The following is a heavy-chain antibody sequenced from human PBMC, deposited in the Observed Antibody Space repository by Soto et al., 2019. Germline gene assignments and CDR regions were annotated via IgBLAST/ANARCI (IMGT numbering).Heavy chain of an antibody. CDR3: AAVPYSSSSRRDY. CDR2: IVVGSGNT. Sequence: SVKVSCKASGFTFTSSSVQWVRQARGQRLEWIGWIVVGSGNTNYAQKFQERVTITRDMSTSTAYMELSSLRSEDTAVYYCAAVPYSSSSRRDYWGQGTLVTVSS. D-gene: IGHD6-6*01. CDR1: GFTFTSSS. V-gene: IGHV1-58*01. J-gene: IGHJ4*02.